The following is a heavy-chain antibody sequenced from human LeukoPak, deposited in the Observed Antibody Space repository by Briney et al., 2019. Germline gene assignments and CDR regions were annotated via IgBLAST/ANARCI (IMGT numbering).Heavy chain of an antibody. D-gene: IGHD3-22*01. CDR2: IRSKANGYAT. Sequence: GGSLRLSCAVSGFTFSDSAMHWVRQASGKGLEWVGRIRSKANGYATAYSPSVKGRFTISRDDSRNTAYLQMNSLKTEDTALYYCTRQDYDSSAHYCYSGNWGQGTLVTVSS. V-gene: IGHV3-73*01. CDR3: TRQDYDSSAHYCYSGN. CDR1: GFTFSDSA. J-gene: IGHJ4*02.